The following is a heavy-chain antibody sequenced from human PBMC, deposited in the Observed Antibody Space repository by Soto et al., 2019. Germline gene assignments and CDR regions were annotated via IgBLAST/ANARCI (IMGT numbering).Heavy chain of an antibody. Sequence: GASVKVSCKVSGYTLTELSMHWVRRAPGKGLEWMGGFDPEDGETIYAQRFQGRVTMTEDTSTDTAYMELSSLRSEDTAVYYCARIQLGYDAFDIWGQGTMVTVSS. CDR3: ARIQLGYDAFDI. J-gene: IGHJ3*02. D-gene: IGHD6-6*01. CDR2: FDPEDGET. V-gene: IGHV1-24*01. CDR1: GYTLTELS.